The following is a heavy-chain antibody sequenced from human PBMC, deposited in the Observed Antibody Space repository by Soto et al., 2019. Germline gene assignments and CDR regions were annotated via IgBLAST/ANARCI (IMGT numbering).Heavy chain of an antibody. CDR1: GVTFNSYS. J-gene: IGHJ4*02. CDR2: FMPMFGTA. CDR3: SSGRYSFGGSGYSRVDY. D-gene: IGHD3-22*01. Sequence: QVQLLQSGAEVQKPGSSVRVSCKTSGVTFNSYSLHWVRQAPGQGLEWMGGFMPMFGTANYAQKFQGRVTFTADESTSTAYMDLSNLRSEDTALYYCSSGRYSFGGSGYSRVDYWGQGTQVTVSS. V-gene: IGHV1-69*01.